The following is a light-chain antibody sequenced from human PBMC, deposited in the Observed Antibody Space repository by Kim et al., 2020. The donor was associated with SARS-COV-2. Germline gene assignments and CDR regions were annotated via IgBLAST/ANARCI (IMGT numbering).Light chain of an antibody. CDR3: QAWDSSPAV. CDR2: QHT. Sequence: SYELTQPPSVSVSPGQTASITCSGSKLGDKYAYWYQKKPGQSPVLVIYQHTKRPSGISQRFSGSSSGNTATLTISRAQTMAEADYYCQAWDSSPAVFGGG. CDR1: KLGDKY. V-gene: IGLV3-1*01. J-gene: IGLJ3*02.